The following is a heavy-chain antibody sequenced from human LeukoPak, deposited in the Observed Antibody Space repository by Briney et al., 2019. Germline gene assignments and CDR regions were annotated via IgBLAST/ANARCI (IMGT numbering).Heavy chain of an antibody. V-gene: IGHV4-39*02. CDR1: GGSISSSSYY. J-gene: IGHJ4*02. CDR2: IYYSGST. D-gene: IGHD4-17*01. Sequence: PSETLSLTCTVSGGSISSSSYYWGWIRQPPGKGLEWVGSIYYSGSTYYNPSLKSRVTISLDTSNNQFSLRLSSVTPAETAVSFCGREDYGDYISAYWGQGPLVTVSS. CDR3: GREDYGDYISAY.